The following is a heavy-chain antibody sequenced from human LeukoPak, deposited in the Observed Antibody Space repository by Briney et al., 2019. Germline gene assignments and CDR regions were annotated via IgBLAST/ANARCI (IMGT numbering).Heavy chain of an antibody. Sequence: SETLSLTCTVSGGSISNSNYHWGWLRQPPGKGLEWIGSIYYSGSTYYNSSLKSRVTISVDTSKNQFSLNLTSVTAADTALYYCARQVLAGHYYFNYWGQGTLVTVSS. CDR3: ARQVLAGHYYFNY. V-gene: IGHV4-39*01. J-gene: IGHJ4*02. CDR1: GGSISNSNYH. D-gene: IGHD6-19*01. CDR2: IYYSGST.